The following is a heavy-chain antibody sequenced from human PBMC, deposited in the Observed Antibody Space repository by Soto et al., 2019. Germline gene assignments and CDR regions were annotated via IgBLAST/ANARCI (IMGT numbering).Heavy chain of an antibody. CDR2: IYYSGST. CDR1: GGSISSGGYY. V-gene: IGHV4-31*03. CDR3: ARGPRARITIFGVVLDY. D-gene: IGHD3-3*01. J-gene: IGHJ4*02. Sequence: QVQLQESGPGLVKPSQTLSLTCTVSGGSISSGGYYWSWIRQHPGKGLEWIGYIYYSGSTYYNPSLKSRVTISVETSNNQFFLKLRSVTAVDPAVYYCARGPRARITIFGVVLDYWGQGTMVTVSS.